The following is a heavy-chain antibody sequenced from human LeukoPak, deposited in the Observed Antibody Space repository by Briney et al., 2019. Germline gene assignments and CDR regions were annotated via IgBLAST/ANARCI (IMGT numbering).Heavy chain of an antibody. J-gene: IGHJ6*03. CDR2: IIPIFGTA. D-gene: IGHD4-17*01. CDR1: GYTFTSYG. V-gene: IGHV1-69*13. CDR3: ATLTVTTFDYYYYYMDV. Sequence: SVKVSCKASGYTFTSYGISWVRQAPGQGLEWMGGIIPIFGTANYAQKFQGRVTITADESTSTAYMELSSLRSEDTAVYYCATLTVTTFDYYYYYMDVWGKGTTVTISS.